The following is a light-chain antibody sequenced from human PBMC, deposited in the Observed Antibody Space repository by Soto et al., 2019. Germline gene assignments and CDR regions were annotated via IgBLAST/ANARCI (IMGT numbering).Light chain of an antibody. J-gene: IGLJ2*01. V-gene: IGLV2-14*03. Sequence: QSVLTQPASVSGSPGQSITISCTGTSSDVGGYNHVSWYQQYPGKAPKLMICDVTDRPSGVSDRFSGSKSGNTASLTISGLQAEDEADYYCSSYTSTNALVLFGGGTQLTVL. CDR1: SSDVGGYNH. CDR3: SSYTSTNALVL. CDR2: DVT.